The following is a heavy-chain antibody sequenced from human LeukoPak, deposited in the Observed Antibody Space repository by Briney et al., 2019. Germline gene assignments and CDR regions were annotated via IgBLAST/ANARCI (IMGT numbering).Heavy chain of an antibody. V-gene: IGHV3-49*04. J-gene: IGHJ4*02. CDR1: GFTFGDYA. Sequence: PGRSLRLSCTASGFTFGDYAMSWVRQAPGKGLEWVGFIRSKAYGGTTEYAAPVKGRFTISRDDSKGIAYLQMNSLKTEDTAVYYCTTTYYYDSSGYYRFDYWGQGTLVTVSS. CDR2: IRSKAYGGTT. D-gene: IGHD3-22*01. CDR3: TTTYYYDSSGYYRFDY.